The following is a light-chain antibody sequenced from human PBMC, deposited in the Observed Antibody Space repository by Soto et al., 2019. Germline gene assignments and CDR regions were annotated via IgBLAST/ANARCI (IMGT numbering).Light chain of an antibody. V-gene: IGKV3-20*01. J-gene: IGKJ3*01. Sequence: EIVLTQSPGTLSLSPGERATLSCRASQSVSSSYLAWYQQKPGQAPRLLIYGASSRATGIPDRFSGSGSGTDFTLPISRLEPEDFAVYSCQQHGATFGPGTKVDIK. CDR1: QSVSSSY. CDR3: QQHGAT. CDR2: GAS.